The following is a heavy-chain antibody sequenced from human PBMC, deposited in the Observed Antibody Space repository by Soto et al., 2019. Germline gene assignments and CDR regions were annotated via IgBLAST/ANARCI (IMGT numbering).Heavy chain of an antibody. CDR1: GYSFSSFN. CDR2: INPGSGGT. D-gene: IGHD3-9*01. CDR3: ARIAGPALTYFDF. V-gene: IGHV1-46*01. J-gene: IGHJ4*02. Sequence: QVHLVQSGAELEKPGASVTVSCKASGYSFSSFNIHWVRQAPGQGLGRLGVINPGSGGTTYQQKFQGRLVMTRHTSTRTVYMVLSSLRSEDTAVYYCARIAGPALTYFDFWGQGTPVTVSS.